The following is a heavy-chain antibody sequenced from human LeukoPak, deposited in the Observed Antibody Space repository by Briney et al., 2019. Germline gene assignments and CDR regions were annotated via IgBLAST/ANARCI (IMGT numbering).Heavy chain of an antibody. D-gene: IGHD6-19*01. CDR2: ISNNGGST. J-gene: IGHJ1*01. CDR1: GFTLSSYS. Sequence: GGSLRLSCAASGFTLSSYSMHWVRQAPGKGLEFVSAISNNGGSTYYANSVKGRFTISRDISKNTLYLQMGSLRPEDMAVYYCARVDSGSACASWGQGILVTVSS. CDR3: ARVDSGSACAS. V-gene: IGHV3-64*01.